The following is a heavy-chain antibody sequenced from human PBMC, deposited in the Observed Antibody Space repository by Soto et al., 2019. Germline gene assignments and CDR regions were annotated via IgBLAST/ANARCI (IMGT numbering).Heavy chain of an antibody. CDR1: GGSISSSSYY. Sequence: QLQLQESGPGLVKPSETLSLTCTVSGGSISSSSYYWGWIRQPPGKGLEWIGSIYYSGSTYYNPSLKSRVTISVDTSKNQFSLKLSSVTAADTAVYYCARLGAVTRNWFDPWGQGTLVTVSS. D-gene: IGHD4-17*01. V-gene: IGHV4-39*01. J-gene: IGHJ5*02. CDR3: ARLGAVTRNWFDP. CDR2: IYYSGST.